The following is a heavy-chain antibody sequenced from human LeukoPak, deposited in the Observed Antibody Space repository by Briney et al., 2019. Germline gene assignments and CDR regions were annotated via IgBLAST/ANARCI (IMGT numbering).Heavy chain of an antibody. CDR3: AAGIELEY. J-gene: IGHJ4*02. D-gene: IGHD6-13*01. CDR2: ISVSGSII. CDR1: RFTFSSYT. Sequence: GGSLRLSCAASRFTFSSYTMNWVRQAPGKGLEWVSYISVSGSIIYYTDSVKGRFTISRDNAKNSLYLQMNSLRDEDTAVYYCAAGIELEYWGQGTLVTVSS. V-gene: IGHV3-48*02.